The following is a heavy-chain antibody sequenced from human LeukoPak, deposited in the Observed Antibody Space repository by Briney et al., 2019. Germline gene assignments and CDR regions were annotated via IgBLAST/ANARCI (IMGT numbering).Heavy chain of an antibody. V-gene: IGHV3-23*01. CDR1: GFTFSSYA. D-gene: IGHD5-18*01. CDR3: ARDGYSYGYYYYYYYMDV. J-gene: IGHJ6*03. Sequence: GGSLRLSCAASGFTFSSYAMSWVRQAPGKGLEWVSAISGSGGSTYYADSVKGRFTISRDNSKNTLYLQMNSLRAEDTAVYYCARDGYSYGYYYYYYYMDVWGKGTTVTVSS. CDR2: ISGSGGST.